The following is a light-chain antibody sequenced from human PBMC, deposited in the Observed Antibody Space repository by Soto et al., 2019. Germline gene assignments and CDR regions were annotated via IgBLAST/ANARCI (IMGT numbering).Light chain of an antibody. CDR2: EVT. CDR1: SGDIGSYNR. V-gene: IGLV2-14*01. J-gene: IGLJ1*01. Sequence: QSALTQPASVSGSPGQSITISCTGTSGDIGSYNRVFWYQQHPGKAPKLRIYEVTDRPSGVSNRFSGSKSGNTASLTISGLQAEDAAEYYCSSYTNINTRACVFGTGTKLTVL. CDR3: SSYTNINTRACV.